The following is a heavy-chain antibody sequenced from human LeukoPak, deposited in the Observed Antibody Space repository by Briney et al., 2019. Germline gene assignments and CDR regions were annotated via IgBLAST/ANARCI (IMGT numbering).Heavy chain of an antibody. CDR1: RGSTSRFY. CDR2: IYYSGST. Sequence: SETLSLTCTVSRGSTSRFYWSWSPQPPGKGLEWIGYIYYSGSTNYNPSLKSRVTISVDTSKNQFSLKLSSVTASDTVVYSCAKHLDWTDEDYYYGMDVWGQGTTVTVSS. V-gene: IGHV4-59*08. J-gene: IGHJ6*02. D-gene: IGHD1-1*01. CDR3: AKHLDWTDEDYYYGMDV.